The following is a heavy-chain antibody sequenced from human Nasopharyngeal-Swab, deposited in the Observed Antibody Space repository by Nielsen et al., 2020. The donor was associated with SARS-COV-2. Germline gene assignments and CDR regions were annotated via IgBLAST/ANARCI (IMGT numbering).Heavy chain of an antibody. CDR2: ITRSGNT. J-gene: IGHJ6*03. D-gene: IGHD2-2*01. CDR3: ARVNNGGGIVPASYSFFMDV. Sequence: SETLSLTCSLNGVSFSGYHWGWTRQSLGKRLEWIGDITRSGNTTYNPALKSLVIMSVATSKDEFSLKLTPVTASDTAMYFCARVNNGGGIVPASYSFFMDVWGKGTSVAVSS. CDR1: GVSFSGYH. V-gene: IGHV4-34*01.